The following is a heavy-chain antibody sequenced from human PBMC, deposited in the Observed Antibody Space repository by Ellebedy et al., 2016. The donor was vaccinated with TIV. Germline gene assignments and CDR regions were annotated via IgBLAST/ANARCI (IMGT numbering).Heavy chain of an antibody. CDR1: GGTFNSHA. J-gene: IGHJ4*02. Sequence: SVKVSCKASGGTFNSHAISWVRQAPGQGLEWMGGITGMFRTVNYAQKFQGRVTITADEFMTTAYMELSSLRSEDTAVYYCARGGAYYHRDFDDWGQGTLVTVSS. CDR2: ITGMFRTV. V-gene: IGHV1-69*13. D-gene: IGHD3-10*01. CDR3: ARGGAYYHRDFDD.